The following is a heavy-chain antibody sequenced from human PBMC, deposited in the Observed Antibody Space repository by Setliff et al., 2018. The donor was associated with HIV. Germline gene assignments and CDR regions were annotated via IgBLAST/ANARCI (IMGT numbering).Heavy chain of an antibody. D-gene: IGHD6-19*01. Sequence: SETLSLTCTVSGGSISSYYWSWSRLPPGKGLEWIGYIYTSGITNYNPSLKSRVTMSVDTSKNQFSLKLSSVTAADTAVYYCARAYSGWYYFDFWGQGTLVTVSS. CDR3: ARAYSGWYYFDF. CDR2: IYTSGIT. V-gene: IGHV4-4*08. J-gene: IGHJ4*02. CDR1: GGSISSYY.